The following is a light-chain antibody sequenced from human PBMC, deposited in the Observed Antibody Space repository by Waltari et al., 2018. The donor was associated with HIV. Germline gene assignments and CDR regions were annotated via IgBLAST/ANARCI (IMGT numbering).Light chain of an antibody. CDR3: QQRSNWPPYT. V-gene: IGKV3-11*01. J-gene: IGKJ2*01. CDR2: DAS. Sequence: PGERATLSCRADENIGIYLAWYQQRPGQAPRLVIYDASKRATGIPDRFSGSGSGTDFTLTISGLEPEDSAVYYCQQRSNWPPYTFGQGTSLEIK. CDR1: ENIGIY.